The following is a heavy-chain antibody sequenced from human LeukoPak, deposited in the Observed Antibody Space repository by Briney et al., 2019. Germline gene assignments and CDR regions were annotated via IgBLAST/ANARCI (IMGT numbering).Heavy chain of an antibody. CDR3: ARGREYYYDSSGYFE. J-gene: IGHJ4*02. CDR2: IYSSGST. Sequence: SETLSLTCTVSGGSIRSYYWSWIRQPAGKGLEWIGHIYSSGSTNYNPSLKSRVTMSVDTSKNQFSLKLTSVTAADTAVYYCARGREYYYDSSGYFEWGQGTLVTVSS. D-gene: IGHD3-22*01. CDR1: GGSIRSYY. V-gene: IGHV4-4*07.